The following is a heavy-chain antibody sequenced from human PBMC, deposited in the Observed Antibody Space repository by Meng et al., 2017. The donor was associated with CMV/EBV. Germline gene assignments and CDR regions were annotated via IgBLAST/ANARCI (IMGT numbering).Heavy chain of an antibody. CDR1: GYSFTSYW. D-gene: IGHD2-2*01. Sequence: GESLKISCKGSGYSFTSYWIGWVRQMPGKGLEWRGIIYPGDSDTRYSPSFQGQVTISADKSISAAYLQWSSLKASDTAMYYCARQYCSSTSCRRLNYYYYYGMDVWGQGTTVTVSS. J-gene: IGHJ6*02. CDR3: ARQYCSSTSCRRLNYYYYYGMDV. V-gene: IGHV5-51*01. CDR2: IYPGDSDT.